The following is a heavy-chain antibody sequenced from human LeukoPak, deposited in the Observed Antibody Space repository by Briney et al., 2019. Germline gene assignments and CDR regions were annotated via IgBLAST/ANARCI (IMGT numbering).Heavy chain of an antibody. Sequence: PGGSLRLSCSASGFTFGDYAMHWVRQAPGKGPEYVSTINSNGGRTYYADSVKGRFTISRDNSKNTLYIQMSSLRAEDTAVYYCVKDGGYCGGDCYYFADYWGQGTLVTVSS. CDR3: VKDGGYCGGDCYYFADY. D-gene: IGHD2-21*02. J-gene: IGHJ4*02. V-gene: IGHV3-64*05. CDR2: INSNGGRT. CDR1: GFTFGDYA.